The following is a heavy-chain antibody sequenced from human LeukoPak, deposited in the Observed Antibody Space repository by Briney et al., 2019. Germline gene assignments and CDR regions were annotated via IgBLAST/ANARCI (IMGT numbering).Heavy chain of an antibody. CDR3: ARDRWDGYNVFFDY. Sequence: SETLSLTCTVSGGSISSGSYYWSWIRQPAGTGLEWIGRIYTSGSTNYNPSLKSRVTISVDTSKNQFSLKLSSVTAADTAVYYCARDRWDGYNVFFDYWGQGTLVTVSS. D-gene: IGHD5-24*01. V-gene: IGHV4-61*02. J-gene: IGHJ4*02. CDR1: GGSISSGSYY. CDR2: IYTSGST.